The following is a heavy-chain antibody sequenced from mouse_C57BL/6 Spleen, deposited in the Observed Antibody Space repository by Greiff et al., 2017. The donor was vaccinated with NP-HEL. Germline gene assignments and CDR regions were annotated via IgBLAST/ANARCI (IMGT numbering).Heavy chain of an antibody. CDR2: IWSDGST. Sequence: VQGVESGPGLVAPSQSLSITCTVSGFSFTSYGVHWVRQPPGKGLEWLVVIWSDGSTTYNSAHNTRLSISKDNSKSQIILKMNSLQTDDTAMYYCARHGNYGRSAMDYWGQGTSVTVSS. J-gene: IGHJ4*01. CDR3: ARHGNYGRSAMDY. D-gene: IGHD1-1*01. CDR1: GFSFTSYG. V-gene: IGHV2-6-1*01.